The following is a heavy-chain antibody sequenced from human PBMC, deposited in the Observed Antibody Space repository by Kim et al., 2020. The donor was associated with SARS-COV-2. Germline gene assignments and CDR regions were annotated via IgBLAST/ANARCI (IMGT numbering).Heavy chain of an antibody. J-gene: IGHJ5*02. Sequence: FQGRVTITRDTSASTAYMELSSLRSEDTAVYYCARDGGSIAAGGTCWFDPWGQGTLVTVSS. D-gene: IGHD6-13*01. CDR3: ARDGGSIAAGGTCWFDP. V-gene: IGHV1-3*01.